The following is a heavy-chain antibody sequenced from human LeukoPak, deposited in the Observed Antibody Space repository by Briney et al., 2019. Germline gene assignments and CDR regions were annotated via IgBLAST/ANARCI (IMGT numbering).Heavy chain of an antibody. D-gene: IGHD4-23*01. CDR2: ISYDGSNK. CDR1: GFTFSSYA. CDR3: ARGSRSHYDYGGNFDY. J-gene: IGHJ4*02. Sequence: PGGSLRLSCAASGFTFSSYAMHWVRQAPGKGLEWVAVISYDGSNKYYADSVKGRFTISRDNSKNTLYLQMNSLRAEDTAVYYCARGSRSHYDYGGNFDYWGQGTLVTVSS. V-gene: IGHV3-30-3*01.